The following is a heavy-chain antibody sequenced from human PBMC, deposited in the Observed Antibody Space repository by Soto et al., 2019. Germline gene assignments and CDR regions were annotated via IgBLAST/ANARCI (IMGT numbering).Heavy chain of an antibody. CDR2: IKPDGSEQ. Sequence: GGSLRLSCAASEFTFDKYYMTWVRQSPGKGPEWVANIKPDGSEQYYVDSVKGRFTISRDNANNSLYLQMNSLRAEDTAVYFCARGNWNYYYGFDVWGQGTTVTVSS. CDR3: ARGNWNYYYGFDV. D-gene: IGHD1-20*01. J-gene: IGHJ6*02. V-gene: IGHV3-7*01. CDR1: EFTFDKYY.